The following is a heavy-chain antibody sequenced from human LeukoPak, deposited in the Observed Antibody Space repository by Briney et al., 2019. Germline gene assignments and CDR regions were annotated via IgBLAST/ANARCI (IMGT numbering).Heavy chain of an antibody. J-gene: IGHJ4*02. Sequence: PGRTVRLFCAASGYSFNIYAMSWVRQAPGKGLEWVSAISPGGDTIYYLDSVKGRFTISRDNSKNTLYLQVNSLRAEDTAVYYCARRTTVVGPAPFDHWGQGTLVTVSS. D-gene: IGHD4-23*01. CDR2: ISPGGDTI. CDR1: GYSFNIYA. CDR3: ARRTTVVGPAPFDH. V-gene: IGHV3-23*01.